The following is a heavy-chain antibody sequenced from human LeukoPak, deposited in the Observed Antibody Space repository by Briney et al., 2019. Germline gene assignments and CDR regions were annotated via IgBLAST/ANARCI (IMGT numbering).Heavy chain of an antibody. V-gene: IGHV3-30*18. J-gene: IGHJ4*02. D-gene: IGHD4-23*01. Sequence: GGSLRLSCAASGFTFSSYGMHWVRQAPGKGLEWVAVISYDGSNKYYADSVKGRFTISRDNSKNTLYLQMNSLRAEDTAVYYCAKETIGDYGGNSDFDYWGQGTLVTVSS. CDR1: GFTFSSYG. CDR2: ISYDGSNK. CDR3: AKETIGDYGGNSDFDY.